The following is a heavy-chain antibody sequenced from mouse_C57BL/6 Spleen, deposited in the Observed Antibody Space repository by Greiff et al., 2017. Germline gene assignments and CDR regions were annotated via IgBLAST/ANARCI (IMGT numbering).Heavy chain of an antibody. CDR1: GFTFSSYG. CDR3: ARLGNYEDYAMDY. J-gene: IGHJ4*01. V-gene: IGHV5-6*01. Sequence: EVQLVESGGDLVKPGGSLKLSCAASGFTFSSYGMSWVRQTPDKRLEWVATISSGGSYTYYPDSVKGRFTISRDNAKNTLYLQMSSLKSEDTAMYYCARLGNYEDYAMDYWGQGTSVTVSS. CDR2: ISSGGSYT. D-gene: IGHD2-1*01.